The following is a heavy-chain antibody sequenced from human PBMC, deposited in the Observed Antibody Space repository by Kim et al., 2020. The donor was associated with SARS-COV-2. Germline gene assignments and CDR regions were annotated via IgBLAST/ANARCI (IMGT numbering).Heavy chain of an antibody. CDR2: IIPIFGTA. Sequence: SVKVSCKASGGTFSSYAISWVRQAPGQGLEWMGGIIPIFGTANYAQKFQGRVTITADESTSTAYMELSSLRSEDTAVYYCARGGGGRRSSWYDGDVWGQGTTVTVSS. J-gene: IGHJ6*02. CDR3: ARGGGGRRSSWYDGDV. CDR1: GGTFSSYA. V-gene: IGHV1-69*13. D-gene: IGHD6-13*01.